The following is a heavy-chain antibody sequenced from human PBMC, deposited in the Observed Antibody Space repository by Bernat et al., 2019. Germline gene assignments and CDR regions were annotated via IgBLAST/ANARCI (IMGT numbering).Heavy chain of an antibody. V-gene: IGHV3-33*06. D-gene: IGHD5-24*01. CDR1: GFTFSSYG. Sequence: QVQLVESGGGVVQPGRSLRLSCAASGFTFSSYGMHWVRQAPGKGLEWVAVIWYDGSNKYYADSVKGRFTISRDNSKNTLSLQMNSLRAEDTAVYYCAKCQAERWLQLPTGAWGQGTLVTISS. CDR3: AKCQAERWLQLPTGA. J-gene: IGHJ4*02. CDR2: IWYDGSNK.